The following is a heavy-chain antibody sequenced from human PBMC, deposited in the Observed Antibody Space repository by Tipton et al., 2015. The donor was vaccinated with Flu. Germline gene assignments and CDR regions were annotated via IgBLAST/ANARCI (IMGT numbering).Heavy chain of an antibody. CDR2: IYYSGCT. V-gene: IGHV4-59*13. J-gene: IGHJ3*01. Sequence: TLSLTCTVSGGSITSYYWSWIRQPPGKGLEWIGYIYYSGCTNYNPSLKSRVTISVDTSKNQFSLTLNSVTAADTARYYCARGGTIRNGFDVWGQGTMVTVSS. CDR3: ARGGTIRNGFDV. D-gene: IGHD3-9*01. CDR1: GGSITSYY.